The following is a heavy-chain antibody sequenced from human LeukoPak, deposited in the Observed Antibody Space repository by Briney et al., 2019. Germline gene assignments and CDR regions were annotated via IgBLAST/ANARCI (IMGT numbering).Heavy chain of an antibody. CDR3: AAPATA. CDR1: GFTCSSCW. V-gene: IGHV3-7*01. Sequence: PGGSLRLSCAISGFTCSSCWMNWVRQAPGKGLEWVATVNEDGTAKFYVDSVKGRFTIFRDNARSSLDLQMNSLTVEDTAMYYCAAPATAGGQGTLVTVSS. CDR2: VNEDGTAK. J-gene: IGHJ4*02.